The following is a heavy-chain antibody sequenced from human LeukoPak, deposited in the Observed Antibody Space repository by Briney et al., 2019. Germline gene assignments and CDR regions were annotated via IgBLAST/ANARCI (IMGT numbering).Heavy chain of an antibody. V-gene: IGHV3-11*01. J-gene: IGHJ4*02. CDR1: GFTFSDYY. D-gene: IGHD3-3*01. CDR2: ISSSGSTI. Sequence: GGSLRLSCAASGFTFSDYYMSWIRQAPGKGLEWVSYISSSGSTIYYADSVKGRFTISRDNAKNSLYLQINSLRAEDTALYYCATAPSRITLFAVVPYYFDYWGQGSLVTVSS. CDR3: ATAPSRITLFAVVPYYFDY.